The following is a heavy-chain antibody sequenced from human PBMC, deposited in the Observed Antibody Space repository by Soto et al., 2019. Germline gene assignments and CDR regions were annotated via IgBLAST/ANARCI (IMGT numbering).Heavy chain of an antibody. D-gene: IGHD6-6*01. V-gene: IGHV4-59*01. J-gene: IGHJ5*02. CDR3: GRFFIAASPRQGRWFDP. CDR1: GGSISSYY. CDR2: IYYSGST. Sequence: PSETLSLTCTVSGGSISSYYWSWIRQPPGKGLEWIGYIYYSGSTNYNPSLKSRVTISVDTSKNQFSLKLSSVTAADTAVYYCGRFFIAASPRQGRWFDPWGQGTLVTVSS.